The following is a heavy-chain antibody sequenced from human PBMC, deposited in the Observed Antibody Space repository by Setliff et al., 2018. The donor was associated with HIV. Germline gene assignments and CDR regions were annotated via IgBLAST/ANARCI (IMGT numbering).Heavy chain of an antibody. CDR1: GFTFSYYE. CDR2: IQNDGSNK. CDR3: ARDRYSGSSTDY. V-gene: IGHV3-30*02. J-gene: IGHJ4*02. D-gene: IGHD1-26*01. Sequence: GGSLRLSCAASGFTFSYYEVHWARQAPGKGLEWLAFIQNDGSNKYYAGSVKGRFTISRDNSRNTFYLQMDSLRAEDTAVYYCARDRYSGSSTDYWGQGTLVTVSS.